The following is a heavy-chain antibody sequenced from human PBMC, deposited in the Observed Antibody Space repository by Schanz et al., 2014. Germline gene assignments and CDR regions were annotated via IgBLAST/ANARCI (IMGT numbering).Heavy chain of an antibody. CDR1: GFIFRSFG. CDR3: ARIGGSVFDY. D-gene: IGHD3-10*01. CDR2: ISWNSGTI. J-gene: IGHJ4*02. V-gene: IGHV3-NL1*01. Sequence: QGQLVESGGGVVQPGKSLRLSCATSGFIFRSFGIHWVRQAPGKGLEWVSVISWNSGTIGYADSVKGRFTISRDNAKNPLYLQMNSLRAEDTAVYYCARIGGSVFDYWAQGTLVTVSS.